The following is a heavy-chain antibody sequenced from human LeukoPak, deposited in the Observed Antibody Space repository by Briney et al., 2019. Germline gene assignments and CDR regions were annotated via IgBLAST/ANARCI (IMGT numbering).Heavy chain of an antibody. CDR2: INAKNGNR. V-gene: IGHV1-18*01. J-gene: IGHJ4*02. CDR3: AKDIDYVVDY. Sequence: ASVKVSCKASGGTFSSYTVSWVRQAPGQGLEWMAWINAKNGNRNYAQKFQGRVTMTTDTSTNTAYLELRSLKSDDTAVYYCAKDIDYVVDYWGQGTLVTVSS. D-gene: IGHD4/OR15-4a*01. CDR1: GGTFSSYT.